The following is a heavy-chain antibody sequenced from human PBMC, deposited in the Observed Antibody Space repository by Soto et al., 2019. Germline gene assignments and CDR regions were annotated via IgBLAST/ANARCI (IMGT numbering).Heavy chain of an antibody. CDR1: GFTFNNAW. J-gene: IGHJ6*02. D-gene: IGHD5-12*01. Sequence: EVQLVESGGGLVKPGGSLRLSCAASGFTFNNAWMNWVRQASGKGLEWVGRIKSKTDGGTTDYAAPVKGRFTISRDDSKNTLYLQMDNLKTEDTAVYYCATSGYSGYDYTQYYYYYGMDVWGQGATVTVSS. CDR3: ATSGYSGYDYTQYYYYYGMDV. V-gene: IGHV3-15*07. CDR2: IKSKTDGGTT.